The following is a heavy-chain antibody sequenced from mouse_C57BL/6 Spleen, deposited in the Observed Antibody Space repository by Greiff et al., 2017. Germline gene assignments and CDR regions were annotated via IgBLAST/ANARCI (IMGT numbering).Heavy chain of an antibody. Sequence: EVQLQESGPGLVKPSQSLSLTCSVTGYSITSGYYWNWIRQFPGNKLEWMGYISYDGSNNYNPSLKNRISITRDTSKNQFFLKLNSVTTEDTATYYCATSNYVYYAMDYWGQGTSVTVSS. CDR3: ATSNYVYYAMDY. V-gene: IGHV3-6*01. CDR2: ISYDGSN. D-gene: IGHD2-5*01. J-gene: IGHJ4*01. CDR1: GYSITSGYY.